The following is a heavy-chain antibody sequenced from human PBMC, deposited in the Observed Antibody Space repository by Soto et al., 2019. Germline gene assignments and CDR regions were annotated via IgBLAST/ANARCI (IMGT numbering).Heavy chain of an antibody. CDR3: ARVGIAARFYYYYGMDV. D-gene: IGHD6-6*01. V-gene: IGHV4-34*01. CDR2: INHSGST. Sequence: QVQLQQWGAGLLKPSETLSLTCAVYGGSFSGYYWSWIRQPPGKGLEWIGEINHSGSTNYNPSLKSRVIISVDTSKSQFSLRLSSVTASDTAVYYCARVGIAARFYYYYGMDVWGQGTTVTVSS. J-gene: IGHJ6*02. CDR1: GGSFSGYY.